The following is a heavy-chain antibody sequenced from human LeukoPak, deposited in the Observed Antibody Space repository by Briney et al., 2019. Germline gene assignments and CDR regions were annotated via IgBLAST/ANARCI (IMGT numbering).Heavy chain of an antibody. Sequence: PGGSLRLSCAASGFTFSSYLMHWVRQAPGKGLVWVARIKTDGSSTNYADSVKGRFTISRDHAKDALSLHMNSLRVEDTAVYYCARASPASYGDFDIWGQGTMVTVSS. D-gene: IGHD4-17*01. CDR2: IKTDGSST. CDR3: ARASPASYGDFDI. V-gene: IGHV3-74*01. CDR1: GFTFSSYL. J-gene: IGHJ3*02.